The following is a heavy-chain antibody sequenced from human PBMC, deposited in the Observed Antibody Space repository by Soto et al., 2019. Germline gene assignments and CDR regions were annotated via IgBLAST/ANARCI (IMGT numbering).Heavy chain of an antibody. CDR3: ARVKRSTSRLDP. CDR1: GGSISCYY. Sequence: SETLSLTCTVSGGSISCYYWSWVRQPPGKGLEWVGYIYYSGSTNYNPPLKGRVTISVDTPKNHFSLKLTSVTPADTAFFYCARVKRSTSRLDPWGQGTLVTVSS. J-gene: IGHJ5*02. CDR2: IYYSGST. D-gene: IGHD1-26*01. V-gene: IGHV4-59*01.